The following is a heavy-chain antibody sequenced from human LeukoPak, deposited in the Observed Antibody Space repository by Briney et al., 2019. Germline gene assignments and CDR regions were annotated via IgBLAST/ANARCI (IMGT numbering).Heavy chain of an antibody. CDR1: GFIYSNFA. CDR3: AKDLSYGDTSYFYYYMDV. Sequence: GGSLRLSCAPPGFIYSNFAMNWVRQAPGKGLEWVSVISGSGGSSFYADSVKGRFIISRDNSKNTLYLQMSSLRVEDTAQYYCAKDLSYGDTSYFYYYMDVWGKGTTVTVSS. CDR2: ISGSGGSS. D-gene: IGHD4-17*01. J-gene: IGHJ6*03. V-gene: IGHV3-23*01.